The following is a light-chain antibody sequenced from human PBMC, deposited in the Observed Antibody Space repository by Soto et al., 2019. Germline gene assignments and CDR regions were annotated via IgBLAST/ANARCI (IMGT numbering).Light chain of an antibody. CDR3: QQYGSTPPT. V-gene: IGKV3-20*01. CDR2: AAA. J-gene: IGKJ2*01. Sequence: EIVLTQSPGTLSLSPGDRATLSCRASQSVSSTYFAWYQRRPGQTLRLLIYAAAKRATGIPDRFSGSGSETDFTLTISRLEPDDFAVYFCQQYGSTPPTFGQGTKLEIK. CDR1: QSVSSTY.